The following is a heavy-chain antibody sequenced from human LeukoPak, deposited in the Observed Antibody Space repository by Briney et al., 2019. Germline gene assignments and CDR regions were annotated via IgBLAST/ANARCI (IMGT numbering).Heavy chain of an antibody. CDR1: GFTFSSYD. D-gene: IGHD4-17*01. J-gene: IGHJ4*02. V-gene: IGHV3-48*01. Sequence: GGSLRLSCAVSGFTFSSYDVKWVRQAPGKGLEWVSFISSSGSTINYADSVNGRFTISRDNSKNTLYLQMNSLRAEDTAVYYCARDTTEQDFFDYWGQGTLVTVSS. CDR2: ISSSGSTI. CDR3: ARDTTEQDFFDY.